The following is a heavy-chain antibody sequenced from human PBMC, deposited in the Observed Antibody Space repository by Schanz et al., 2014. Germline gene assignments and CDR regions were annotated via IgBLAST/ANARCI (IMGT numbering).Heavy chain of an antibody. V-gene: IGHV3-21*04. CDR2: ISSSGSYI. CDR1: GFTFSSYG. D-gene: IGHD6-13*01. CDR3: AREQIMAAAGLVDY. J-gene: IGHJ4*01. Sequence: EEQLLQSGGGLVQPGGSLRLSCVASGFTFSSYGMHWVRQAPGKGLEWVSSISSSGSYIYYADSVKGRFSISRDNAKNSLYLQMNSLRAEDTAVYYCAREQIMAAAGLVDYWGHGTLVNVSS.